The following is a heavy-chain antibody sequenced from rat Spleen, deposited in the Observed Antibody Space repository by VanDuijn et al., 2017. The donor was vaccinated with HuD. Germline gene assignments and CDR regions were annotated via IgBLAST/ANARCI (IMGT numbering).Heavy chain of an antibody. J-gene: IGHJ4*01. CDR1: GFSLTSNS. CDR3: ARGGDYVMDV. CDR2: IWSDGST. V-gene: IGHV2-1*01. Sequence: QVQLKESGPGLVQPSQTLSLTCTVSGFSLTSNSVSWVRQPPGKGLEWMGAIWSDGSTDYNSALKSRLSISRDTSKSQVFLKVSSLQTEDTATYYCARGGDYVMDVWGQGASVTVSS.